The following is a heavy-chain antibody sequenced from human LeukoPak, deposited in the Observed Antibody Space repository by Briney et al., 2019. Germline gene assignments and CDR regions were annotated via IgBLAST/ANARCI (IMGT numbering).Heavy chain of an antibody. D-gene: IGHD3-10*01. CDR1: GFSFSNYG. Sequence: PGGSLRLSCAASGFSFSNYGMNWVRQAPGKGLEWVSVIYKSAITYYADTVRGRFTISRDNSKNTLYLQMNSLRAEDTAVYYCARSLRVRGVPDYMDVWGKGTTVTISS. CDR2: IYKSAIT. V-gene: IGHV3-53*01. CDR3: ARSLRVRGVPDYMDV. J-gene: IGHJ6*03.